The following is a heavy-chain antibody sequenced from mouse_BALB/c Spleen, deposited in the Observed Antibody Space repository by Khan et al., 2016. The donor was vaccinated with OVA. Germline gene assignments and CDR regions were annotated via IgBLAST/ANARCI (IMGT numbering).Heavy chain of an antibody. V-gene: IGHV1-87*01. D-gene: IGHD2-1*01. CDR1: GYTFTRYW. J-gene: IGHJ2*01. CDR3: ASHYGSYFDY. Sequence: VKLLESGAELARPGASVKLSCKASGYTFTRYWIQWVKERPGQGLEWIGAIYPGDGDTRYTQKFKGKATMTADKSSSTAYMQLSSLASEDSAVYYCASHYGSYFDYWGQGTTLTVSA. CDR2: IYPGDGDT.